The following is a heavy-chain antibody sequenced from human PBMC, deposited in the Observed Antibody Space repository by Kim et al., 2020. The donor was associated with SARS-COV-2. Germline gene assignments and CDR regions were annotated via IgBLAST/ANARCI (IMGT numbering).Heavy chain of an antibody. D-gene: IGHD2-2*01. CDR2: ISNDGGVQ. Sequence: GGSLRLSCAASGFTFSSFSMHWVRQAPGKGLEWAAVISNDGGVQFYADSVKGRFTISRDNSKNALYLQIDSLRPGDTAVYYCAKETLPLMRGLDYWGQGTLVTVSS. CDR3: AKETLPLMRGLDY. J-gene: IGHJ4*02. CDR1: GFTFSSFS. V-gene: IGHV3-30*04.